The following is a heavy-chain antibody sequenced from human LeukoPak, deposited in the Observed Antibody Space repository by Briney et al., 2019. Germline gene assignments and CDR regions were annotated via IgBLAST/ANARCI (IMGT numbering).Heavy chain of an antibody. CDR3: AKDEFVASDFTGAFDI. CDR1: GLTFDDYA. D-gene: IGHD2-8*02. J-gene: IGHJ3*02. Sequence: PGGSLRLSCAASGLTFDDYAMHWVRQAPGKGLEWVSGISWNSGSIGYADSVKGRFTISRDNAKNSLYLQMNSLRAEDMALYYCAKDEFVASDFTGAFDIWGQGTMVTVSS. CDR2: ISWNSGSI. V-gene: IGHV3-9*03.